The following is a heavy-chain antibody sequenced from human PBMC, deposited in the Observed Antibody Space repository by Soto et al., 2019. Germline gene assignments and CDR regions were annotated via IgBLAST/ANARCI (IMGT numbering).Heavy chain of an antibody. J-gene: IGHJ4*02. CDR1: GFTFSSYE. CDR2: ISSSGSTI. D-gene: IGHD6-6*01. V-gene: IGHV3-48*03. CDR3: ERVNEYSSLSG. Sequence: GGSLRLSCAASGFTFSSYEMNWVRQAPGKGLEWVSYISSSGSTIYYADSVKGRFTISRDNAKNSLYLQMNSLRAEDTAVYYCERVNEYSSLSGWGQGTLVTVSS.